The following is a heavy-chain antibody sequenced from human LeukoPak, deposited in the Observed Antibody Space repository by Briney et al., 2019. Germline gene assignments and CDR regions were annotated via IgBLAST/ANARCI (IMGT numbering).Heavy chain of an antibody. V-gene: IGHV3-48*03. Sequence: PGGSLRLSCAASGFTFSSYEMNWVRQAPGKGLEWVSYISSSGSTIYYADSVKGRFTISRDNAKNSLYLQMNSLRAEDTAVYYCARDSACSSTSCYSWGQGTLVTVSS. J-gene: IGHJ5*02. CDR2: ISSSGSTI. D-gene: IGHD2-2*01. CDR1: GFTFSSYE. CDR3: ARDSACSSTSCYS.